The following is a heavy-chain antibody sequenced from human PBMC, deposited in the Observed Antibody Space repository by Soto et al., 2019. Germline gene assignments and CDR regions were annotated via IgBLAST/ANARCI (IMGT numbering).Heavy chain of an antibody. V-gene: IGHV3-21*01. D-gene: IGHD3-10*01. CDR1: GFTFSSYS. CDR3: AAHYYGSGSYYNYFDY. J-gene: IGHJ4*02. Sequence: GGSLRLSCAASGFTFSSYSMNWVRQAPGKGLEWVSSISSSSSYIYYADSVKGRFTISRDNAKNSLYLQMNSLRAEDTAVYYCAAHYYGSGSYYNYFDYWGQGTLVTV. CDR2: ISSSSSYI.